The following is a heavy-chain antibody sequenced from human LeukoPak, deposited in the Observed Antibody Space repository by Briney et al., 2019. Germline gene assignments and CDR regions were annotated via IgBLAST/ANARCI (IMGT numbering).Heavy chain of an antibody. CDR2: ISSSGSTI. Sequence: GGSLRLSCAASGFTFSDYYMSWIRQAPGKGLEWVSYISSSGSTIYYADSVKGRFTISRDNAKNSLYPQMNSLRAEDTAVYYCARVRRLWEPNDYWGQGTLVTVSS. D-gene: IGHD1-26*01. CDR3: ARVRRLWEPNDY. J-gene: IGHJ4*02. V-gene: IGHV3-11*01. CDR1: GFTFSDYY.